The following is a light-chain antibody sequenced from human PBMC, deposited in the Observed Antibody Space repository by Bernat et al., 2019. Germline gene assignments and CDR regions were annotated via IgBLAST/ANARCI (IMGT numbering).Light chain of an antibody. V-gene: IGLV2-8*01. CDR3: GSYTGINNCV. Sequence: QSALTQPPSASGSPGQSVTISCTGTSSDIGGYNYVSWYQQHPGKAPNLIIYEVTQRPSGVPDRFSGSKSGNTASLTVSGLQPDDEADYYCGSYTGINNCVFGTGTKVTVL. CDR2: EVT. CDR1: SSDIGGYNY. J-gene: IGLJ1*01.